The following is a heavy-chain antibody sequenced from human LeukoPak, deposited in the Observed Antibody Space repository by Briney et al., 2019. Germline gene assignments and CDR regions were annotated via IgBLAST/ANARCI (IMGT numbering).Heavy chain of an antibody. Sequence: SGGSLRLSCAASGFTFDDYGMSWVRQAPGKGLEWVSGINWNGGSTGYADSVKGRFTISRDNAKNSLYLQMNSLRAEDTALYHCARGSYGYRSDYYYYMDVWGKGTTVTISS. V-gene: IGHV3-20*01. CDR3: ARGSYGYRSDYYYYMDV. J-gene: IGHJ6*03. D-gene: IGHD5-18*01. CDR1: GFTFDDYG. CDR2: INWNGGST.